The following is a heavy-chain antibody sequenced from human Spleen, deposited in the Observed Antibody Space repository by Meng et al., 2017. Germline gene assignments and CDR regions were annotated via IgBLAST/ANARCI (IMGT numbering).Heavy chain of an antibody. D-gene: IGHD4-17*01. V-gene: IGHV3-7*01. Sequence: GESLKISCAASGFTFSSYWMSWVRQAPGKGLEWVANIKQDGSEKYYVDSVKGRFTISRDNAKNSLYLQMNSLRVEDTAVYYCARAFLDYGDYTDTSYYYYGMDVWGQGTTVTGSS. J-gene: IGHJ6*02. CDR1: GFTFSSYW. CDR3: ARAFLDYGDYTDTSYYYYGMDV. CDR2: IKQDGSEK.